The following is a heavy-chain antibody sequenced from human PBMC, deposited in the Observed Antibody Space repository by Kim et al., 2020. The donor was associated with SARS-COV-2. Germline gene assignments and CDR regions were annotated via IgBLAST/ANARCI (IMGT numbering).Heavy chain of an antibody. J-gene: IGHJ4*02. CDR3: ARDYGSGAGDY. D-gene: IGHD3-10*01. CDR2: ISSSGSTI. V-gene: IGHV3-48*03. Sequence: GGSLRLSCAASGFTFSSYEMNWVRQAPGKGLEWVSYISSSGSTIYYADSVKGRFTISRDNAKNSLYLQMNSLRAEDTAVYYCARDYGSGAGDYWGQGTLVTVSS. CDR1: GFTFSSYE.